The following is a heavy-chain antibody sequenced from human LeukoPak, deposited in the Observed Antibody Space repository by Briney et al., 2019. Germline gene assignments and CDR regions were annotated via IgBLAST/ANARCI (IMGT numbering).Heavy chain of an antibody. V-gene: IGHV4-61*01. D-gene: IGHD3-3*01. J-gene: IGHJ6*02. CDR2: IYYSGST. CDR1: GGSVSSGSYY. Sequence: SETLSLTCTVSGGSVSSGSYYWSWIRQPPGKGLEWIGYIYYSGSTNYNPSLKSRVTISVDTSKNQFSLKLSSVTAADTAVYYCARKGYDFWSGYLGSYYYGMDVWGQGTTVTVSS. CDR3: ARKGYDFWSGYLGSYYYGMDV.